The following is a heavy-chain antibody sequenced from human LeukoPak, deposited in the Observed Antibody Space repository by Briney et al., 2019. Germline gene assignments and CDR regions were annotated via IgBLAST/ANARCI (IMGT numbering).Heavy chain of an antibody. J-gene: IGHJ4*02. CDR1: GFTFSSYG. V-gene: IGHV3-21*01. D-gene: IGHD2-21*01. CDR3: ASLRWFDY. CDR2: ISSSSSYI. Sequence: TGGSLRLSCAASGFTFSSYGMHWVRQAPGKGLEWVSSISSSSSYIYYADSVKGRFTISRDNAKNSLYLQMNSLRAEDTAVYYCASLRWFDYWGQGTLVTVSS.